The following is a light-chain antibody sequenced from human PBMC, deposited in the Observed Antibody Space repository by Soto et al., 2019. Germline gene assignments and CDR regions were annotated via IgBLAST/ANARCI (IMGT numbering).Light chain of an antibody. Sequence: QSALTQPASVSGSPGQSITSSCTGTSSDVGGYNYVSWYQQHPGKIPKLMIYDVTNRPSGVSNRFSGSKSGNTASLTISGLQAEDEDDYYCSSYTRSSTVVFGGGTKLPVL. CDR2: DVT. J-gene: IGLJ2*01. CDR3: SSYTRSSTVV. V-gene: IGLV2-14*03. CDR1: SSDVGGYNY.